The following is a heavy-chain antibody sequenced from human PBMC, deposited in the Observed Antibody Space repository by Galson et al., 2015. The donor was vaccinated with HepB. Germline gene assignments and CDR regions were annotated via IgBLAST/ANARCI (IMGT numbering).Heavy chain of an antibody. CDR1: GDTINSGYYY. D-gene: IGHD3-3*01. V-gene: IGHV4-61*02. J-gene: IGHJ6*03. CDR2: ISTTGNT. Sequence: TLSLTCTVSGDTINSGYYYWNWIRQTAGKGMEWIGRISTTGNTKYNPSLEGRVIMSGDSSKNQLSLKLSSATAADTGIYYCARDRPNVWGYYSYYYMDVWGKGITVTISS. CDR3: ARDRPNVWGYYSYYYMDV.